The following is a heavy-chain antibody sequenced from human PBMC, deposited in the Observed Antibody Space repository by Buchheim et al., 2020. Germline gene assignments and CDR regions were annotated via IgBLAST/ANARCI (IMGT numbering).Heavy chain of an antibody. Sequence: QVQLVESGGGVVQTARSLRLSCAASGFTFSRYSMHWVRQAPGKGLEWVAVISYDGSKKYYADSVKGRFTISRDNSKNTLYLQMNSLRPEDTAIYYCARDREYCSSTSCYYSYDFDYWGQGT. CDR3: ARDREYCSSTSCYYSYDFDY. CDR1: GFTFSRYS. D-gene: IGHD2-2*01. CDR2: ISYDGSKK. V-gene: IGHV3-30-3*01. J-gene: IGHJ4*02.